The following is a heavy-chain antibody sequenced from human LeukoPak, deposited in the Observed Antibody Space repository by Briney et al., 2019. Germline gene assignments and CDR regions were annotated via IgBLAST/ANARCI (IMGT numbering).Heavy chain of an antibody. Sequence: PGGSLRLSCAASGFTFSSYWMHWVRQAPGKGLVWVSHINTGGTTPIYADSVKGRFTISRDNAQNSLYLQMNSLRAEDTAVYYCARVDYGDYAGEDYWGQGTLVTVSS. J-gene: IGHJ4*02. V-gene: IGHV3-74*01. CDR1: GFTFSSYW. CDR2: INTGGTTP. D-gene: IGHD4-17*01. CDR3: ARVDYGDYAGEDY.